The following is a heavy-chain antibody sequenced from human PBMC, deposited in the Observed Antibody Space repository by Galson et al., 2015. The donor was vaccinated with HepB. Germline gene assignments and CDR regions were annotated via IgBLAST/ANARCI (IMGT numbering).Heavy chain of an antibody. J-gene: IGHJ4*02. V-gene: IGHV1-2*04. CDR3: ARGTPANIAVAGTGGMPELYCDY. Sequence: SVKVSCKASGYTFTGYYMHWVRQAPGQGLEWMGWINPNSGGTNYAQKFQGWVTMTRDTSISTAYMELSRLRSDDTAVYYCARGTPANIAVAGTGGMPELYCDYWGQGTLVTVSS. CDR1: GYTFTGYY. CDR2: INPNSGGT. D-gene: IGHD6-19*01.